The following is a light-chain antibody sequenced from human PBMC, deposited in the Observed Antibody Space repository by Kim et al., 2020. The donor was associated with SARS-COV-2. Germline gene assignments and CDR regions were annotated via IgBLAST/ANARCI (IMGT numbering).Light chain of an antibody. Sequence: DIEMTQSPSALSASVGDRVTISCRASQSVSIYLDWYQQKPGKAPKLLIYAASSLQSGVPSRFSGSGSGTGFTLTINSLQPEDFGSYYCQQTFSTPYSFGQGTKLEIK. CDR3: QQTFSTPYS. J-gene: IGKJ2*03. CDR1: QSVSIY. V-gene: IGKV1-39*01. CDR2: AAS.